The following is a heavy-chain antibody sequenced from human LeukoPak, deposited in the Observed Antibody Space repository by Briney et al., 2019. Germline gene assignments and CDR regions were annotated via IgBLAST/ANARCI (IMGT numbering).Heavy chain of an antibody. Sequence: GGSLRLSCAASGFTFSSYAMSWVRQAPGKGLEWVSAISGSGDSTFYADSVKGRFTISRDNSKNTLYLQMNSLRAEDTAVYYCAKGVVPIPGLNYFDYWGQGTLVTVPS. CDR1: GFTFSSYA. CDR3: AKGVVPIPGLNYFDY. J-gene: IGHJ4*02. D-gene: IGHD2-15*01. CDR2: ISGSGDST. V-gene: IGHV3-23*01.